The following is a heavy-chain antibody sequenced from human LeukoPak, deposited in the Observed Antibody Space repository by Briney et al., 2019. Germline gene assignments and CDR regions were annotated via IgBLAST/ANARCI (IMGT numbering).Heavy chain of an antibody. CDR3: AKDLFHYGSGSYRGSFDY. Sequence: GGSLRLSCAASGFTFSNAWMSWVRQAPGKGLEWVGRIKSKTDGGTTDYAAPVKGRFTISRDDSKNTLYLQMNSLRAEDTAVYYCAKDLFHYGSGSYRGSFDYWGQGTLVTVSS. V-gene: IGHV3-15*01. D-gene: IGHD3-10*01. J-gene: IGHJ4*02. CDR2: IKSKTDGGTT. CDR1: GFTFSNAW.